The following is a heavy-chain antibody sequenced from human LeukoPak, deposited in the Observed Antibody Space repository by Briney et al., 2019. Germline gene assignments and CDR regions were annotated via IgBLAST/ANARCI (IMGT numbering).Heavy chain of an antibody. J-gene: IGHJ4*02. CDR3: ARGAHDGDYYFDY. CDR1: GGSFSGYY. D-gene: IGHD4-17*01. CDR2: INHSGST. V-gene: IGHV4-34*01. Sequence: SETLSLTCAVYGGSFSGYYWSWIRQPPGKGLERIGEINHSGSTNYNPSLKSRVTISVDTSKNQFSLKLSSVTAADTAVYYCARGAHDGDYYFDYWGQGTLVTVSS.